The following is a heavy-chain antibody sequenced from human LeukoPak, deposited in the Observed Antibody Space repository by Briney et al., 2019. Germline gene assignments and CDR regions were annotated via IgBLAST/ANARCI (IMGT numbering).Heavy chain of an antibody. V-gene: IGHV3-11*01. Sequence: GGSLRLSCAASGFTFSDYYMSWIRQAPGKGLEWVSYISSSGSTIYYADSVKGRFTISRDNAKNSLYLQMNSLRAEDTAVYYCARSLGGRWYSSGWYSDYFDYWGQGTLVTVSS. J-gene: IGHJ4*02. CDR3: ARSLGGRWYSSGWYSDYFDY. CDR2: ISSSGSTI. CDR1: GFTFSDYY. D-gene: IGHD6-19*01.